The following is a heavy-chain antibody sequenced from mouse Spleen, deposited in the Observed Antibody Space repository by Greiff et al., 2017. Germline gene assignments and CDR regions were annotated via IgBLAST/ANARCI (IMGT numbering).Heavy chain of an antibody. J-gene: IGHJ3*01. CDR2: ISYDGSN. CDR1: GYSITSGYY. CDR3: ARAYYRYDDGAWFAY. D-gene: IGHD2-14*01. Sequence: EVHLVESGPGLVKPSQSLSLTCSVTGYSITSGYYWNWIRQFPGNKLEWMGYISYDGSNNYNPSLKNRISITRDTSKNQFFLKLNSVTTEDTATYYCARAYYRYDDGAWFAYWGQGTLVTVSA. V-gene: IGHV3-6*01.